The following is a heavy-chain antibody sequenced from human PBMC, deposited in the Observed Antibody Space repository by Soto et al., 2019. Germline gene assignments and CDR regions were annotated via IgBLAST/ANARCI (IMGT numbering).Heavy chain of an antibody. V-gene: IGHV3-23*01. Sequence: GGSLRLSCAASGFTFSSYAMSWVRQAPGKGLEWVSTISGSGGSTYYADSVKGRFTISRDNSKNTLFLQMNSLRAEDTAVYFCATYSSRRDFDYWGQGTLVTVSS. CDR3: ATYSSRRDFDY. D-gene: IGHD6-13*01. CDR2: ISGSGGST. J-gene: IGHJ4*02. CDR1: GFTFSSYA.